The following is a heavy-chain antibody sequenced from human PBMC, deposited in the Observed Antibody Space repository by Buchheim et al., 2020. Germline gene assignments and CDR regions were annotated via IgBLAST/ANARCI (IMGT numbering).Heavy chain of an antibody. CDR1: GFTFSSYG. V-gene: IGHV3-33*01. CDR3: ARREEERSLFDY. J-gene: IGHJ4*02. Sequence: QVQLVESGGGVVQPGRSLRLFCSASGFTFSSYGMHWVRQAPGKGLEWVAIIWDDGSYKYYVDSFKGGFTISKDNSRITLYLQMNSLRAEDTAVYYCARREEERSLFDYWGQGTL. CDR2: IWDDGSYK. D-gene: IGHD5-24*01.